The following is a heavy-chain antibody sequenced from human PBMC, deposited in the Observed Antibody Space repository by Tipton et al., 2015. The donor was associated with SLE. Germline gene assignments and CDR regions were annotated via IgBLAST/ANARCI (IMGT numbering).Heavy chain of an antibody. Sequence: TLSLTCTVSGGSISRYYWNWIRQPPGRGLEWIGYVYYSGSTNYNPSLESRVTISVDTSKNQFSLKLTSVTAEDTAVYDCARFGGSDDSFFMGVWGKGSTVTISS. D-gene: IGHD3-10*01. CDR3: ARFGGSDDSFFMGV. CDR2: VYYSGST. V-gene: IGHV4-59*01. J-gene: IGHJ6*03. CDR1: GGSISRYY.